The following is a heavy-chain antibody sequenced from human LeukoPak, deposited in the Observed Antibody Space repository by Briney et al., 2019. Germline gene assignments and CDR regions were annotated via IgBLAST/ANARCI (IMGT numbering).Heavy chain of an antibody. D-gene: IGHD3-22*01. Sequence: SETLSLTCAVSGGSISSSNWWSWVRQPPGKGLEWIGEIYHSGSTNYNPSLKSRVTISVDKSKNQFSLKLSPVTAADTAVYYCARVRSGYLPEFDYWGQGTLVTVSS. CDR1: GGSISSSNW. CDR3: ARVRSGYLPEFDY. J-gene: IGHJ4*02. CDR2: IYHSGST. V-gene: IGHV4-4*02.